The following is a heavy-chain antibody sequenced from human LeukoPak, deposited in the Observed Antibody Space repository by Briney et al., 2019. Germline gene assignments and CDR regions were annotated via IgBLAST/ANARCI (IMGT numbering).Heavy chain of an antibody. V-gene: IGHV4-39*01. J-gene: IGHJ4*02. CDR1: GDSISSRSYY. CDR3: ARHSNGGCTSTRCHIDY. Sequence: SETLSLTCSVSGDSISSRSYYWGWIRQPPGKGLEWIGTIYYRGSTYYNPSLKSRVTMSVDASKNQFSLKLSSVTATDTAVYYCARHSNGGCTSTRCHIDYWGQGTLVTVSS. CDR2: IYYRGST. D-gene: IGHD2-2*01.